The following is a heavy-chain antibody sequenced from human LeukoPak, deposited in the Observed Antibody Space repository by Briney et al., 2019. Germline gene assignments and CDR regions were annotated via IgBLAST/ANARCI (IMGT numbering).Heavy chain of an antibody. CDR3: ARVGGYTYGYEFDY. Sequence: SSETLSLTCAVSGGSISNYYWSWIRQPPGEGLEWIGYIFYTGSTKYNPSLKSRVTISVDTAKNQFSLKLSSVTAADTAVYYCARVGGYTYGYEFDYWGQGTLVTVSS. CDR2: IFYTGST. CDR1: GGSISNYY. J-gene: IGHJ4*02. D-gene: IGHD5-18*01. V-gene: IGHV4-59*01.